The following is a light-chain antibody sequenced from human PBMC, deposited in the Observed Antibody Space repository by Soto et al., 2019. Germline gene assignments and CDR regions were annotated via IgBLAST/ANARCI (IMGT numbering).Light chain of an antibody. J-gene: IGKJ1*01. V-gene: IGKV1-27*01. CDR3: QKYNSAPRA. CDR1: QGIANY. CDR2: AAS. Sequence: IQMTQSPSSLSASVGDRVTITCRASQGIANYLAWYQQKPGKIPKLLIYAASTLESGVPSRFSGSGSGTDFTLTISSLQPEDAAAYYCQKYNSAPRAFGQGTKVEIK.